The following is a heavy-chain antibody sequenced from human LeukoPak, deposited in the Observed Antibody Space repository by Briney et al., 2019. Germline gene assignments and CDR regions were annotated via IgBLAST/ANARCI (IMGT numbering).Heavy chain of an antibody. J-gene: IGHJ5*02. D-gene: IGHD6-25*01. CDR3: ARGHIAPQRQFIARRGLRTVSRFDP. CDR2: ISSAGKT. CDR1: SGSLSNYY. Sequence: PSETLSLTCTVSSGSLSNYYWTWIRQFPGKGLEWIASISSAGKTNSNPSLQSRVTISLDTSNHQLSLKMTSVISADTAVYYCARGHIAPQRQFIARRGLRTVSRFDPWGQGTLVLVSA. V-gene: IGHV4-59*01.